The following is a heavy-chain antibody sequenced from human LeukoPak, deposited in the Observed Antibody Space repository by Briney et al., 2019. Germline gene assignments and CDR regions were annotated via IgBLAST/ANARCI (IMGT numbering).Heavy chain of an antibody. CDR3: ASLRSDSSGYYNLRIDY. J-gene: IGHJ4*02. V-gene: IGHV4-61*01. Sequence: ASETLSLTCTVSGGSVSSGSYYWSWIRQPPGKGLEWIGYIYYSGSTNYNPSLKSRVAISVDSSKNQFPLKLSSVTAADTAVYYCASLRSDSSGYYNLRIDYWGQGTLVTVSS. D-gene: IGHD3-22*01. CDR2: IYYSGST. CDR1: GGSVSSGSYY.